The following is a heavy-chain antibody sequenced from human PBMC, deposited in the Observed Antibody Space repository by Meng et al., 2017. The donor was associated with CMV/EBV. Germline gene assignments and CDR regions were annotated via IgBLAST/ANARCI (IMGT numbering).Heavy chain of an antibody. V-gene: IGHV3-20*04. CDR2: INWNGGST. J-gene: IGHJ6*02. Sequence: GESLKISCAASGFTFDDYGMSWVRQAPGKGLEWVSGINWNGGSTGYADSVKGRFTISRDNAKNSLYLQMNSLRAEDTAVYYCARALRPIDGAPYGMDVWGQGTTVTVSS. CDR1: GFTFDDYG. D-gene: IGHD3-16*01. CDR3: ARALRPIDGAPYGMDV.